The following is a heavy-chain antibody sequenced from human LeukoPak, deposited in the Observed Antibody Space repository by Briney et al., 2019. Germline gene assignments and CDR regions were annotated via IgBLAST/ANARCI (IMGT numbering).Heavy chain of an antibody. CDR1: GFTFSIYN. Sequence: PGGSLRLSCAASGFTFSIYNMNWVRQAPGKGLEWVSSISSSSSYIYYADSVKGRFTISRDNAKNSLYLQMNRLRAEYTAVYYCARLTTTVTAPFDYWGQGTLVTVSS. D-gene: IGHD4-17*01. CDR3: ARLTTTVTAPFDY. J-gene: IGHJ4*02. V-gene: IGHV3-21*01. CDR2: ISSSSSYI.